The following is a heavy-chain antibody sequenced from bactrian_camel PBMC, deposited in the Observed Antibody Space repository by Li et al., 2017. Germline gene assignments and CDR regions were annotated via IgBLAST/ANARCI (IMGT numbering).Heavy chain of an antibody. CDR2: IDIGGGMT. D-gene: IGHD3*01. Sequence: QVQLVESGGGLVQPGGSLRLSCVASDFTFSSYWMYWVRQAPGKGLEWVSTIDIGGGMTYYADSVKGRFTISRDNTKNTVYLQMNNLKTEDTARYYCVAALQIWGQGTQVTVS. J-gene: IGHJ4*01. V-gene: IGHV3S1*01. CDR1: DFTFSSYW. CDR3: VAALQI.